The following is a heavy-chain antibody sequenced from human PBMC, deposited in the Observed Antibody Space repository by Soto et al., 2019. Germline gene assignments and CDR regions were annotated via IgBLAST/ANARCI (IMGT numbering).Heavy chain of an antibody. CDR3: AFPDDSSGFDY. CDR1: GFTFSSYA. D-gene: IGHD3-22*01. CDR2: ISGSGGST. Sequence: SCSASGFTFSSYAMNWVRQAPEKGLEWVSSISGSGGSTYYTDSVKGRFTISRDNSENTLYLQMNSLRAGDTAVYYCAFPDDSSGFDYWGQGTLVTVSS. V-gene: IGHV3-23*01. J-gene: IGHJ4*02.